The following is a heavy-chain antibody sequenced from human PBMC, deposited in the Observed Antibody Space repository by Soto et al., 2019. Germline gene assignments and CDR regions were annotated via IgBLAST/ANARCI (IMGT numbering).Heavy chain of an antibody. J-gene: IGHJ4*02. CDR2: IYWDDSK. CDR1: GFSLSTNGVG. CDR3: AHKGGGDRILDF. V-gene: IGHV2-5*02. Sequence: QITLKESGPTLVKPTQTLTLTCTFSGFSLSTNGVGVGWIRQPPGKALEWLALIYWDDSKEYSPSLRSRLTNPKDTSKNPVVLTMTNMDPVDTATYYCAHKGGGDRILDFWGQGTLVTVSS. D-gene: IGHD3-16*01.